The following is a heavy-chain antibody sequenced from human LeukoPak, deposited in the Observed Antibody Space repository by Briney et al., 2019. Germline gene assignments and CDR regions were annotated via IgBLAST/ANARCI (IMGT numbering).Heavy chain of an antibody. CDR3: AREEALGSGSFDY. CDR2: ISYDGSNK. CDR1: GFTFSSYA. D-gene: IGHD1-26*01. V-gene: IGHV3-30*04. J-gene: IGHJ4*02. Sequence: GGSLRLSCAASGFTFSSYAMHWVRQAPGKGLEWVAVISYDGSNKYYADSVKGRFTISRDNSKNTLYLQMNSLRAEDTAVYYCAREEALGSGSFDYWGQGTLVTVSS.